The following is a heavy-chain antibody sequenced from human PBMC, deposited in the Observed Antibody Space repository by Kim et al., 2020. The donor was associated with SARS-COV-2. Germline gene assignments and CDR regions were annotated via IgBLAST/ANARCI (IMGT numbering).Heavy chain of an antibody. CDR3: VKDIRSSSYWGDY. J-gene: IGHJ4*02. Sequence: YADTVKGKFTNSRDNYKNTLYLQMSSLSAEDTAGYYCVKDIRSSSYWGDYWGQGALVTVSS. V-gene: IGHV3-64D*06. D-gene: IGHD6-13*01.